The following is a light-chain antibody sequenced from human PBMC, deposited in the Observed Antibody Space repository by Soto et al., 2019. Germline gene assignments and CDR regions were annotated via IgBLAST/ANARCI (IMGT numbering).Light chain of an antibody. Sequence: EIVLPQSPGTLSLSPGERVTLSCRASQSVSSNLAWYQQKPGQSPRLLIYGASTRATGIPARFSGSGSGTDFTLTISSLESEDFAVYFCQQYGDRPRTFGQGTKVDI. CDR3: QQYGDRPRT. J-gene: IGKJ1*01. CDR2: GAS. CDR1: QSVSSN. V-gene: IGKV3-15*01.